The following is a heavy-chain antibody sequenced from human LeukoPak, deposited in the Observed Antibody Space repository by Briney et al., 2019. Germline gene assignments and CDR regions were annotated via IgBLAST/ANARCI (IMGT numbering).Heavy chain of an antibody. CDR2: IFNSGNT. CDR1: GXXISSXXXQ. CDR3: ARHGLEWSGYYFFW. V-gene: IGHV4-39*01. Sequence: VSGXXISSXXXQXGXIRXXPXXGLEWIGSIFNSGNTYYNPSLKGRVTIYAETSKNQFSLKLTSVTATDAAVYYRARHGLEWSGYYFFWWGQGTLVTVSS. J-gene: IGHJ4*02. D-gene: IGHD3-3*01.